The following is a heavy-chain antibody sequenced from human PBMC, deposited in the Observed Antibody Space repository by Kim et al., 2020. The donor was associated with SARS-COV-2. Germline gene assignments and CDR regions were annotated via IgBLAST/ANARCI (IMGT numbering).Heavy chain of an antibody. V-gene: IGHV4-34*01. CDR2: INHSGST. D-gene: IGHD3-10*01. CDR3: ASSNSLPSMVRGALFDY. J-gene: IGHJ4*02. Sequence: SETLSLTCAVYGGSFSGYYWSWIRQPPGKGLEWIGEINHSGSTNYNPSLKSRVTISVDTSKNQFSLKLSSVTAADTAVYYCASSNSLPSMVRGALFDYWGQGTLVTVSS. CDR1: GGSFSGYY.